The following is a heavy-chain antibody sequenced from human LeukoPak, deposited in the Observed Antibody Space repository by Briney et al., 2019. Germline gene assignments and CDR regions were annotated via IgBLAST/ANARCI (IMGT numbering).Heavy chain of an antibody. CDR3: AKYRGANSFPINIDY. CDR1: GFTFRNHA. Sequence: PGGSLRPSCAASGFTFRNHAMSWVRQAPGKGLEWVSSFSGSGGSTYYAGSVKGRFTISRDNSRNTLYLQMNSLRAEDTALYFCAKYRGANSFPINIDYWGQGTLVTVSS. D-gene: IGHD3-10*01. CDR2: FSGSGGST. J-gene: IGHJ4*02. V-gene: IGHV3-23*01.